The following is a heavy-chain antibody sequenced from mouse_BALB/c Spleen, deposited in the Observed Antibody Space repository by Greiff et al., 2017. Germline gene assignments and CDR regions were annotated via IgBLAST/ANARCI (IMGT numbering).Heavy chain of an antibody. CDR1: GFTFTDYY. J-gene: IGHJ4*01. CDR2: IRNKANGYTT. V-gene: IGHV7-3*02. Sequence: EVKLMESGGGLVQPGGSLRLSCATSGFTFTDYYMSWVRQPPGKALEWLGFIRNKANGYTTEYSASVKGRFTISRDNSQSILYLQMNTLRAEDSATYYCARAPLWLKGMDYWGQGTSVTVSS. CDR3: ARAPLWLKGMDY. D-gene: IGHD2-2*01.